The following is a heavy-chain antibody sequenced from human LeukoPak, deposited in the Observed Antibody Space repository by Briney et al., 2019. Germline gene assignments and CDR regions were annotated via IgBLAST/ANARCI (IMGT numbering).Heavy chain of an antibody. CDR3: ARGYSGYDLIDY. Sequence: ASVKVSCKASGYTFTSYYMHWVRQAPGQGLEWMGWINPNSGGTNYAQKFQGRVTMTRDTSISTAYMELSRLRSDDTAVYYCARGYSGYDLIDYWGQGTLVTVSS. J-gene: IGHJ4*02. D-gene: IGHD5-12*01. CDR2: INPNSGGT. CDR1: GYTFTSYY. V-gene: IGHV1-2*02.